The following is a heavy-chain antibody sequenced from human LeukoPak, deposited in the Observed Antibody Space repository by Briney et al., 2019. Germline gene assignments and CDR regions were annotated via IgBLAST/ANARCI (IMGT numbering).Heavy chain of an antibody. Sequence: SDTLSLTCAVYGGSFSGYYWSWLRQPPGKGLEWLGEINHSGSTNYNPSLKSRVTISVDTSKNQFSLKLSSVTAADTAVYYCARGDSSSSPGWFDPWGQGTLVTVSS. CDR1: GGSFSGYY. D-gene: IGHD6-6*01. CDR2: INHSGST. CDR3: ARGDSSSSPGWFDP. J-gene: IGHJ5*02. V-gene: IGHV4-34*01.